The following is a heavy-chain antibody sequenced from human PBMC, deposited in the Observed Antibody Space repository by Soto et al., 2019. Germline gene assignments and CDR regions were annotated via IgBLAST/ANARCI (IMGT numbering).Heavy chain of an antibody. Sequence: QVQLVQSGAEVKKPGASVRVSCKTSGYTFINYGITWVRQAPGQGLEWMGWLSAYNGDTSYSEKLQDRFTMTTDTSTTTVYMDLRSLTSDDTAVYDCARWSAIVGGAEALDVWGQGTMVIVSS. V-gene: IGHV1-18*01. CDR3: ARWSAIVGGAEALDV. D-gene: IGHD1-26*01. CDR1: GYTFINYG. J-gene: IGHJ3*01. CDR2: LSAYNGDT.